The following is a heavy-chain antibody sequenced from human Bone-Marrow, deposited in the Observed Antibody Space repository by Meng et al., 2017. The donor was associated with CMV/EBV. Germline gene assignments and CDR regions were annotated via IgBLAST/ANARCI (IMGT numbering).Heavy chain of an antibody. Sequence: SVKVSCKASGGTFSSYAISWVRQAPGQGLEWMGGIIPILGIANYAQKFQGRVTITTDESTTTVYMELSSLKIEDTAVYYCARRTPIVGATSSPFDSWGQGTLVTVSS. CDR1: GGTFSSYA. J-gene: IGHJ5*01. V-gene: IGHV1-69*10. D-gene: IGHD1-26*01. CDR3: ARRTPIVGATSSPFDS. CDR2: IIPILGIA.